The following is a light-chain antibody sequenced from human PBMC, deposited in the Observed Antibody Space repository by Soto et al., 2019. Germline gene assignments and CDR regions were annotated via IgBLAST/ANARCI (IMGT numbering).Light chain of an antibody. V-gene: IGLV2-11*01. CDR2: DVS. CDR3: CSYAGTYSYA. J-gene: IGLJ1*01. Sequence: QSALTQPRSGSGSPGQSVTISFTGTSNDFGGYDYVSWDQQHPGKAPKLIIYDVSKRPSGVPDRFSGSKSGNTASLTISGLQAEDEADYYCCSYAGTYSYAFGPGTKVTAL. CDR1: SNDFGGYDY.